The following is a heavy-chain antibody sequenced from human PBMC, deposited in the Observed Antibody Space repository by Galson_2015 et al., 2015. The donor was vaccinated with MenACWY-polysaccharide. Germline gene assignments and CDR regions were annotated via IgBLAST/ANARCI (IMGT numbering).Heavy chain of an antibody. V-gene: IGHV4-59*01. CDR3: AREPTYSGSFGWFDP. D-gene: IGHD1-26*01. CDR1: S. J-gene: IGHJ5*02. Sequence: SCSCLRQPPGKCLEWIGYVSTTGSANQNPSLTSRVAISLDTSRNQFSLRLYSVTAADTAIYFCAREPTYSGSFGWFDPWGQGTLVTVSS. CDR2: VSTTGSA.